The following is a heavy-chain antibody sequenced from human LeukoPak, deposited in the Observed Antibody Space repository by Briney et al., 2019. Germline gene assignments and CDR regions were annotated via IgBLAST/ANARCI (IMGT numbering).Heavy chain of an antibody. Sequence: SETLSLTCTVSGGSISSGDYYWSWIRQPPGKGLEWIGYIYYSGSTYYNPSLKSRVTISVDTSKNQFSLKLSSVTAADTAVYYCARTPDCSGGSCYFDYWGQGTLVTVSS. CDR1: GGSISSGDYY. D-gene: IGHD2-15*01. CDR3: ARTPDCSGGSCYFDY. V-gene: IGHV4-30-4*08. CDR2: IYYSGST. J-gene: IGHJ4*02.